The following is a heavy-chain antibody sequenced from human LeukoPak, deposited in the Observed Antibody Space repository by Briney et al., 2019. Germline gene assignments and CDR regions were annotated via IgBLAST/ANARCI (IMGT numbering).Heavy chain of an antibody. Sequence: GGSLRLSCAASGFTCSSYWMSWVRQAPGKGLEWVADMKQDGSEKHYADSVKGRFTISRDNAKNSLYLQMNSLRAEDTAVYYFARNRTSGSSSGHWGQGTLVTVSS. V-gene: IGHV3-7*01. CDR2: MKQDGSEK. CDR3: ARNRTSGSSSGH. D-gene: IGHD6-13*01. J-gene: IGHJ4*02. CDR1: GFTCSSYW.